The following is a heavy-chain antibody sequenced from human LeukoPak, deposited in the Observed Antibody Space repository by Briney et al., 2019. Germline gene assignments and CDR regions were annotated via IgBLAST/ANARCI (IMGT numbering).Heavy chain of an antibody. J-gene: IGHJ4*02. Sequence: GRSLRLSCAASGFTFSSYGMHWVRQAPGKGLEWVAVISYDGSNKYYADSVKGRFTISRDNSKNTLYLQMNSLRAEDTAVYYCAKGPTDIVVVPAAPDYWGQGTLVTVSS. CDR2: ISYDGSNK. CDR3: AKGPTDIVVVPAAPDY. D-gene: IGHD2-2*01. V-gene: IGHV3-30*18. CDR1: GFTFSSYG.